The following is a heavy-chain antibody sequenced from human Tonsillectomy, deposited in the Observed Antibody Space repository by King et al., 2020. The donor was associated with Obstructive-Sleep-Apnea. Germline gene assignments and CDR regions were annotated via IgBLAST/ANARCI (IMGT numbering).Heavy chain of an antibody. V-gene: IGHV4-31*03. CDR3: ARESYYYDSSGYFSDAFDI. Sequence: QLQESGPGLVKPSQTLSLTCTVSGGSISSGGYYWSLIRQHPGNGLEWIGYIYYSGSTYYHPSLKSRVTISVDTSKNQFSLKLSSVTAADTAVYYCARESYYYDSSGYFSDAFDIWGQGTMVTVSS. CDR2: IYYSGST. J-gene: IGHJ3*02. CDR1: GGSISSGGYY. D-gene: IGHD3-22*01.